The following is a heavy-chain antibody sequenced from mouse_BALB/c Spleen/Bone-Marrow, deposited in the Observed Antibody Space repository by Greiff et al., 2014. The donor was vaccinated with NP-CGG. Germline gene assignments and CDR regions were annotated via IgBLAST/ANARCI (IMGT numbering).Heavy chain of an antibody. Sequence: EVQLQQSGPEMVKPGASMKISCKASGYSFNGYTMNWVKQSHGKNLEWIGLINPYNGGTSYNQKFKGKATLTVDKSSSTAYMELLSLTSEDSAVYYCARKGPYYRYDPYAMDYWGQGTSVTVSS. CDR3: ARKGPYYRYDPYAMDY. V-gene: IGHV1-18*01. D-gene: IGHD2-14*01. CDR1: GYSFNGYT. CDR2: INPYNGGT. J-gene: IGHJ4*01.